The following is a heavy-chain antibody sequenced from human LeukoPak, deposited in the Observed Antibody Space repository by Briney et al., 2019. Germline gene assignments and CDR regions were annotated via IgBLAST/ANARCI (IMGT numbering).Heavy chain of an antibody. CDR2: INPNSGGT. CDR3: ARVPPSIVGATTGPYNWFDP. J-gene: IGHJ5*02. CDR1: GYTFTGYY. D-gene: IGHD1-26*01. V-gene: IGHV1-2*02. Sequence: GASVKVSCKASGYTFTGYYMHWVRQAPGQGLEWMGWINPNSGGTNYAQKFQGRVTMTRDTSISTAYMELSRLRSDDTAVYYCARVPPSIVGATTGPYNWFDPWGQGTLVTVSS.